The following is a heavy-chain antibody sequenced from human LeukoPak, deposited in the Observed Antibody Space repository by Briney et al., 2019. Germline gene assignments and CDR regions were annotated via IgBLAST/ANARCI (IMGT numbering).Heavy chain of an antibody. Sequence: GGSLRLSCAASGFTFSDYYMSWIRQAPGKGLEWVSHITSNGSNIYYLDSVKGRFTISRDKAKNTLYLQINSMRAEDTSVYYCARVGYCSGGSCCESHHFFDFWGQGTLVTVSS. CDR2: ITSNGSNI. V-gene: IGHV3-11*01. CDR1: GFTFSDYY. CDR3: ARVGYCSGGSCCESHHFFDF. D-gene: IGHD2-15*01. J-gene: IGHJ4*02.